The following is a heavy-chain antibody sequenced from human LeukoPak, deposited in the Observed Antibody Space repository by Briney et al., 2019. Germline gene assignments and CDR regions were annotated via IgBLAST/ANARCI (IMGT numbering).Heavy chain of an antibody. J-gene: IGHJ4*02. D-gene: IGHD6-6*01. CDR3: AREYSSSSGELHFDY. CDR1: GFTFDTYG. CDR2: INSDGSDS. V-gene: IGHV3-74*01. Sequence: GGSLRLSCAASGFTFDTYGMSWVRQAPGKGLVWVSRINSDGSDSSYADSVKGRFTNSRDNAKNNMYLQMNSLRADDTAVYYCAREYSSSSGELHFDYWGQGTLVTVSS.